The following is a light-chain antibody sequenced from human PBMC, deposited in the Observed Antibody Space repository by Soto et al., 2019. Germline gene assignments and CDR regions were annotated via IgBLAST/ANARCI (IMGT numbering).Light chain of an antibody. CDR2: AAS. J-gene: IGKJ1*01. Sequence: DIQMTQSPSSLSASVGDSVTITCRASQGLNNYFAWYQQKPGQAPKLLIYAASTLQSVVQSRCSGSESGTHFALSVSGLEREDVVTYFCQKYKSAPWTFGQGTQVEVQ. CDR3: QKYKSAPWT. V-gene: IGKV1-27*01. CDR1: QGLNNY.